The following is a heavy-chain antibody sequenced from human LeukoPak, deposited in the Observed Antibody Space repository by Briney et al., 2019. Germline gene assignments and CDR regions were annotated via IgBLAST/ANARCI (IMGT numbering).Heavy chain of an antibody. J-gene: IGHJ4*02. CDR1: GFTFSTYA. CDR3: AKGDSYGFIMAYLDS. V-gene: IGHV3-23*01. Sequence: GGSLRHSCAASGFTFSTYAMNWVRQSPGKGLEWVSLITGSGGSSFYADSVKGRFNISRDNSKNTLYLQMNSLRAEDTAVYYCAKGDSYGFIMAYLDSWGQGTLVTVSS. D-gene: IGHD5-18*01. CDR2: ITGSGGSS.